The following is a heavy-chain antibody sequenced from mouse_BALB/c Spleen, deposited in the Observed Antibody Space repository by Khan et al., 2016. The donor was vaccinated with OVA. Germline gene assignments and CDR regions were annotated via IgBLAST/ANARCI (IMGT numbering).Heavy chain of an antibody. CDR1: GYTFSSYW. Sequence: VQLQESGAEQAKPGASVKMSCKTSGYTFSSYWMHWVKQRPGQGLVWIGYINPTSGYTEYNEKFKDKATLTADKSSSTAFMQLTSLTSEDSAVYYCERDGIDYGGQGTTFTVSS. CDR2: INPTSGYT. J-gene: IGHJ2*01. D-gene: IGHD2-3*01. V-gene: IGHV1-7*01. CDR3: ERDGIDY.